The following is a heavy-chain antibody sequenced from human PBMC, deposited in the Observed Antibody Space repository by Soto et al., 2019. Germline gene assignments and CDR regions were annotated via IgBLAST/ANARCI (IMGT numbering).Heavy chain of an antibody. J-gene: IGHJ4*02. CDR3: ATMRGLGEISPYFDY. CDR2: IYYSGRT. Sequence: VXLQESGPGLVKPSETLSLTCTVSGGSISXXXWXXXRQSPGKGLEWIGYIYYSGRTNYNPSLKSRLTISLETSXXXCPLSLRSATAAYTAVYYCATMRGLGEISPYFDYWGQGTLVTVSS. V-gene: IGHV4-59*03. D-gene: IGHD3-16*02. CDR1: GGSISXXX.